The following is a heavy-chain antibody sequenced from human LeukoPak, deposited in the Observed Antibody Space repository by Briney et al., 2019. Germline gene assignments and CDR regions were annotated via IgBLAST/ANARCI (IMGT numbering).Heavy chain of an antibody. J-gene: IGHJ4*02. CDR2: MNPNSGNT. Sequence: ASVKVSCKASGYTFTTYDIYWVRQATGQGLEWMAWMNPNSGNTGYAQKFQGRVTMTRNTSISTAYMELSSLRSGDTAVYDCARVAGNCGGDCYRLVYWGQGTLVTVAS. CDR1: GYTFTTYD. CDR3: ARVAGNCGGDCYRLVY. D-gene: IGHD2-21*01. V-gene: IGHV1-8*01.